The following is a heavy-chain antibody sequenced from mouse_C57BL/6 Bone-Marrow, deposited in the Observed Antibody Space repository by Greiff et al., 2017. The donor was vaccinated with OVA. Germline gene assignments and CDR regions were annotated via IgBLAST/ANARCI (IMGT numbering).Heavy chain of an antibody. J-gene: IGHJ3*01. CDR1: GYAFSSYW. Sequence: VQLQQSGAELVKPGASVKISCKASGYAFSSYWMNWVKQRHGKGLEWIGPIYPGDGDTNYKGKFKGKATLTADKYSSTAYMQLSSLTSEDSAVYFCARSYWALFAYWGQGTLVTVSA. V-gene: IGHV1-80*01. CDR3: ARSYWALFAY. D-gene: IGHD4-1*01. CDR2: IYPGDGDT.